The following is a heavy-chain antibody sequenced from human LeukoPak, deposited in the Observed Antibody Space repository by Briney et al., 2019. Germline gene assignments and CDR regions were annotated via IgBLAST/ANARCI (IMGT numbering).Heavy chain of an antibody. J-gene: IGHJ4*02. Sequence: SETLSLTCTVSGGSISSSKYYWGWIRQPPGKGLEWIGSIYYSGSAYYNPSLKSRVTISVDTSKNHFSLKLSSVTAADTAVYYCARGNWNDVVGYYFDYWGQGTLVTVSS. CDR1: GGSISSSKYY. D-gene: IGHD1-1*01. CDR3: ARGNWNDVVGYYFDY. V-gene: IGHV4-39*02. CDR2: IYYSGSA.